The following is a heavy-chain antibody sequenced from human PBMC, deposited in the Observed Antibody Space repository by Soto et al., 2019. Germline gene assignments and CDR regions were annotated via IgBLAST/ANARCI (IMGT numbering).Heavy chain of an antibody. CDR2: IRSKSNNYAT. CDR3: TRIYSDALDI. D-gene: IGHD1-26*01. J-gene: IGHJ3*02. V-gene: IGHV3-73*01. CDR1: GFIFSGSA. Sequence: PGGSLRLSCAASGFIFSGSAIHWVRQASGKGLEWVARIRSKSNNYATAYAASVKGRFTISRDDSKKMAYLQLNSLKTEDTAIYYCTRIYSDALDIWGQGTMVTVSS.